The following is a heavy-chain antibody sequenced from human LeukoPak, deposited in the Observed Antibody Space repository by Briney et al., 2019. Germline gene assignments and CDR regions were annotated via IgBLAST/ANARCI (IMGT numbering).Heavy chain of an antibody. CDR3: VKDLTGTWSFDY. V-gene: IGHV3-64D*06. CDR1: GFTFSNHF. CDR2: IGPNGAST. Sequence: GGSLRLSCAASGFTFSNHFMHWVRQAPGKGLEYVSSIGPNGASTLYADSVKGRFTISRDNSKNALYLQLTSLRLEDTALYYCVKDLTGTWSFDYWGQGTLVTVSS. J-gene: IGHJ4*02. D-gene: IGHD3-9*01.